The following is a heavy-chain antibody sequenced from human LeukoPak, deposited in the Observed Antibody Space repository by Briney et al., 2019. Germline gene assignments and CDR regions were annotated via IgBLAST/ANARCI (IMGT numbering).Heavy chain of an antibody. D-gene: IGHD3-22*01. J-gene: IGHJ4*02. V-gene: IGHV3-7*01. CDR1: GFTFSNYW. Sequence: GGSLRLSCAASGFTFSNYWMTWVRQTPGKGLEWVANIRQDGSDKFYVDSVKGRFTISRDNSKNTLYLQMNSLRAEDTAVYYCAKVSYDSSGYYARPPQDSWYYFDYWGQGTLVTVSS. CDR2: IRQDGSDK. CDR3: AKVSYDSSGYYARPPQDSWYYFDY.